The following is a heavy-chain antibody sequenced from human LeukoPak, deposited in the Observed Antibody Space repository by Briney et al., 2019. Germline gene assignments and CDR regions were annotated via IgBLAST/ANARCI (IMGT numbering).Heavy chain of an antibody. CDR3: ARGASPEGWWFDP. J-gene: IGHJ5*02. V-gene: IGHV4-39*07. CDR1: GGSISSSSYY. Sequence: SETLSLTCTVSGGSISSSSYYWGWIRQPPGKGLEWIESIYYSGSTYYNPSLKSRVTISVDTSKNQFSLKLSSVTAADTAVYYCARGASPEGWWFDPWGQGTLVTVSS. CDR2: IYYSGST.